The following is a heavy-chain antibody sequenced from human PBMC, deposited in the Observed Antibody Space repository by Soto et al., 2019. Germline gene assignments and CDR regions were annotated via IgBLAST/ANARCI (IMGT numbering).Heavy chain of an antibody. CDR2: IIPIFGTA. V-gene: IGHV1-69*12. CDR1: GGTFSSYA. Sequence: QVQLVQSGAEVKKPGSSVKVSCKASGGTFSSYAISSVRQAPGQGLEWMGGIIPIFGTANYAQKFQGRVTITADESTSTAYMELSSLRSEDTAVYYCAKTGATTLPSYWYFDLWGRGTLVTVSS. CDR3: AKTGATTLPSYWYFDL. D-gene: IGHD1-26*01. J-gene: IGHJ2*01.